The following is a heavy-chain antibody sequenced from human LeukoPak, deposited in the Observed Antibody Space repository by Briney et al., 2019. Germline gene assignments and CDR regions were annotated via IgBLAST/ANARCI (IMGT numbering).Heavy chain of an antibody. CDR1: GFTFSSYG. D-gene: IGHD5-12*01. CDR3: AKDSGYDADYYYMDV. J-gene: IGHJ6*03. CDR2: IRYDGSNK. Sequence: GGSLRLSCAASGFTFSSYGMHWVRQAPGKGLEWVAFIRYDGSNKYYADSVKGRFTISRDNSKNTLYQQMNSLRAEDTAVYYCAKDSGYDADYYYMDVWGKGTTVTISS. V-gene: IGHV3-30*02.